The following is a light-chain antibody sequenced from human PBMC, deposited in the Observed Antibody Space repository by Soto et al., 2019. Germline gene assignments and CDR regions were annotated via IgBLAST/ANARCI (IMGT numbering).Light chain of an antibody. V-gene: IGKV3-20*01. CDR1: QSVSSSY. J-gene: IGKJ3*01. Sequence: EIVLTQSPGTLSLSPGERATLSCMASQSVSSSYLAWYQQKPGQAPRLLIYGASSRATGIPDRFSGSGSGTDFTLTISRLKPEDFAVYYCQQYGSSSFTFGPGTKVDIK. CDR2: GAS. CDR3: QQYGSSSFT.